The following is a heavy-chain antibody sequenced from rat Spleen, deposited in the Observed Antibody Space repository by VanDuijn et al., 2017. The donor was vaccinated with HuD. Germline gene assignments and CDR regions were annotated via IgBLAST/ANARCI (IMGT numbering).Heavy chain of an antibody. CDR3: ARRVYSNYPYFDY. CDR2: INTGGGNT. D-gene: IGHD1-2*01. J-gene: IGHJ2*01. CDR1: RFTFSNYF. V-gene: IGHV5-25*01. Sequence: EVQLVESGGGLVQPGRSLKLSCAASRFTFSNYFMAWVRQAPTKGLEWVASINTGGGNTYYRGSVKGRFTISRDNAKSTLYLQMDSLRSEDTATYYCARRVYSNYPYFDYWGQGVMVTVSS.